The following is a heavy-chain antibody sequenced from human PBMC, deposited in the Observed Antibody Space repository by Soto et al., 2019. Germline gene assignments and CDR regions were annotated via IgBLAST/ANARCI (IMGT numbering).Heavy chain of an antibody. V-gene: IGHV1-2*02. D-gene: IGHD2-21*01. CDR1: GYPFTNYY. CDR2: IYPNSGAT. CDR3: ARIVPLVIATSFLRF. J-gene: IGHJ4*01. Sequence: ASVKVSCKASGYPFTNYYIHWVRQAPGQGLEWMGWIYPNSGATNYAQKFQGRVTLTRDTSISTAYMELSRLRSDDTAMYFCARIVPLVIATSFLRFWGQGTLVTVSS.